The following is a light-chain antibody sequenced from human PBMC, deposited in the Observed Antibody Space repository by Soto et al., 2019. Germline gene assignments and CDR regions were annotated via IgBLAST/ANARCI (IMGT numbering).Light chain of an antibody. CDR1: SNDVGGYNY. V-gene: IGLV2-8*01. CDR3: CSYAGGNNLEV. Sequence: QSALTQPPSASGSPGQSVTISCTGTSNDVGGYNYVSWYQQHPGKAPKLMIYEVTKRPSGVPDRFSGSKSGNTASLTVSGLQAEDEADYYCCSYAGGNNLEVFGTGTKLTVL. CDR2: EVT. J-gene: IGLJ1*01.